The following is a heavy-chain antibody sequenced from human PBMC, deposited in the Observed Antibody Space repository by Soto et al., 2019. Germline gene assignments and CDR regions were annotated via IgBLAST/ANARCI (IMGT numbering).Heavy chain of an antibody. CDR3: ARAGEDAFDI. Sequence: PSETVSLTCTVSGGSISSYYWSWIRQPPGKGLEWIGYIYYSGSTNYNPSLKSRVTISVDTSKNQFSLKLSSVTAADTAVYYCARAGEDAFDIWGQGTMVTVSS. CDR1: GGSISSYY. V-gene: IGHV4-59*01. CDR2: IYYSGST. J-gene: IGHJ3*02.